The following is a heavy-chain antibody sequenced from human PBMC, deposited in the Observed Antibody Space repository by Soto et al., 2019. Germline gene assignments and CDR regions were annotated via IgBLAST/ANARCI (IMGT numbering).Heavy chain of an antibody. Sequence: QLQLQESGPGLVKPSETLSLTCTVSGGSISSSSYYWGWIRQPPGKGLEWIGSIYYSGSTYYNPSLTSRVTISVDTSKNQCSLKLSSVTAADPAVYYCARRAVAGTTSLDYWGQGTLGTVSS. CDR3: ARRAVAGTTSLDY. CDR1: GGSISSSSYY. V-gene: IGHV4-39*01. CDR2: IYYSGST. J-gene: IGHJ4*02. D-gene: IGHD6-19*01.